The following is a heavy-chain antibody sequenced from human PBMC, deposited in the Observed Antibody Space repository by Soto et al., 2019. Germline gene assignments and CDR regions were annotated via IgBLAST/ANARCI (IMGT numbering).Heavy chain of an antibody. D-gene: IGHD6-13*01. CDR3: AHVYWAASGTRYYFDY. J-gene: IGHJ4*02. V-gene: IGHV2-5*02. Sequence: QITLKESGPTLVKPIQTLTLTCTFSGFSFSTSAVGVGWISQPPGKALEWLALIYWDDDKRYSPSLKSRLTITKDTSRNQVVVTMTNMDPVDTATYYCAHVYWAASGTRYYFDYWGQGTLVTVSS. CDR1: GFSFSTSAVG. CDR2: IYWDDDK.